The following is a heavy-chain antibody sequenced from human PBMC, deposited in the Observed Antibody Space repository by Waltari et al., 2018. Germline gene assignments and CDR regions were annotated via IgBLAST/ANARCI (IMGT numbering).Heavy chain of an antibody. D-gene: IGHD6-13*01. CDR1: GFTFSSYE. Sequence: EVQLVESGGGLVQPGGALRLSCAASGFTFSSYEMNWVRQAPGKGLEWVSYIVGSGSTIYYADSVKGRFTISRDNAKNSLYLQMNSLRAEDTAVYYCAIAPSSSWNYYYYYYGMDVWGQGTTVTVSS. CDR3: AIAPSSSWNYYYYYYGMDV. J-gene: IGHJ6*02. CDR2: IVGSGSTI. V-gene: IGHV3-48*03.